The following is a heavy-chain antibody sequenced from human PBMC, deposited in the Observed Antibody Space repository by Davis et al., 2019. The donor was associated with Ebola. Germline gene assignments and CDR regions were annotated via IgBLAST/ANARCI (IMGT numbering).Heavy chain of an antibody. CDR2: ISGRGGRT. CDR1: GFTFNNFA. J-gene: IGHJ6*02. Sequence: GESLKISCAASGFTFNNFAISWVRQAPGKGLEWVSGISGRGGRTYYADSVRGRFTISRDNSKNTLYLQIDRLRAEDTAVYYCGKDVYSGSGIYLDYYGLDVWGQGTTVTVSS. CDR3: GKDVYSGSGIYLDYYGLDV. D-gene: IGHD3-10*01. V-gene: IGHV3-23*01.